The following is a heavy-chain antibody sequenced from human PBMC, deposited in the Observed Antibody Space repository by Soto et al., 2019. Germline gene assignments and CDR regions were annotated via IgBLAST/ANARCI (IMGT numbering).Heavy chain of an antibody. V-gene: IGHV3-11*01. CDR2: ISGRGTIR. CDR1: GFIFSDYY. CDR3: ARYGAGSSSSPTSPHGLDV. J-gene: IGHJ6*02. D-gene: IGHD6-6*01. Sequence: QVQLVESGGALVKPGGSLRLSCAASGFIFSDYYMGWIRQAPGKGLDWVAYISGRGTIRYSADSVKGRFTISRDNAKNSLYLQMDSLRAEDRAVYYCARYGAGSSSSPTSPHGLDVWGPGTTVTVYS.